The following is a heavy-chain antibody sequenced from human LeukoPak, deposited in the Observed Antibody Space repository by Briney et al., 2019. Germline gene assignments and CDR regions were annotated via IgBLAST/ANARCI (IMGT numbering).Heavy chain of an antibody. CDR3: ARTPCSSTSCYRSWFDP. CDR2: IYYSGST. Sequence: SETLSLTCTVSGGSISSYYWSWIRQPPGKGLEWIGYIYYSGSTNYNPSLTSRVTISVDTSKNQFSLKLSSVTAADTAVYYCARTPCSSTSCYRSWFDPWGQGTLVTVSS. CDR1: GGSISSYY. J-gene: IGHJ5*02. V-gene: IGHV4-59*01. D-gene: IGHD2-2*02.